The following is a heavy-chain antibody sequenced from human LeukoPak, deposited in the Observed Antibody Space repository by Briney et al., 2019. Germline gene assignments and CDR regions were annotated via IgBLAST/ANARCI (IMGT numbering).Heavy chain of an antibody. V-gene: IGHV3-74*01. D-gene: IGHD2-15*01. J-gene: IGHJ4*02. CDR1: GFTFSTYW. Sequence: GSLRLSSAASGFTFSTYWMHWVRQAPGKGLVWVSRINSDESSTTYADSVKGRFTISRDNAKNTLYLQMNSLRAEDTAVYYCAKSRRAYCSGGSCFGLWDYWGQGTLVTVSS. CDR3: AKSRRAYCSGGSCFGLWDY. CDR2: INSDESST.